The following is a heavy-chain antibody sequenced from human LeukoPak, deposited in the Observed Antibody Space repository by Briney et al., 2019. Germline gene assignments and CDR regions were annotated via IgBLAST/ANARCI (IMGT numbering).Heavy chain of an antibody. D-gene: IGHD3-22*01. CDR3: ARATYYSDSSGYYYYFDP. J-gene: IGHJ5*02. Sequence: GESLKISCKGSGYSFTSYWIGWVRQMPGKGLEWMGIIYPGDSDTRYSPSFQGQVTISADKSITTAYLQWSSLKASDTAMYYCARATYYSDSSGYYYYFDPWGQGTLVTVSS. V-gene: IGHV5-51*01. CDR1: GYSFTSYW. CDR2: IYPGDSDT.